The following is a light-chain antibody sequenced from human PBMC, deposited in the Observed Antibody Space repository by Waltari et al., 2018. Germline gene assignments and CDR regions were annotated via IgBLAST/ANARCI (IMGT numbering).Light chain of an antibody. J-gene: IGKJ2*01. V-gene: IGKV3-15*01. CDR2: GAS. CDR1: QSVSNN. Sequence: EIVMTQSPATLSVSPGEGATLSCRASQSVSNNLAWYQQPPGQAPRLLIYGASTRATGTPARFSGSGSGTDFTLTISSLQSEDFAVYYCQQYHNWYTFGQGTKLEIK. CDR3: QQYHNWYT.